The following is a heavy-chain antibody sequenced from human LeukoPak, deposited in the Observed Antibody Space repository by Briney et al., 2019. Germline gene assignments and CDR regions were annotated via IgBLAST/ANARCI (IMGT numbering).Heavy chain of an antibody. V-gene: IGHV3-21*01. CDR1: GFTFSSYS. D-gene: IGHD3-10*01. CDR3: ARTGPNYYGSGSYTSCDY. J-gene: IGHJ4*02. Sequence: PGGSLRLSCAASGFTFSSYSMNWVRQAPGKGLEWVASMSSISSYIYYADSVKGRFTISRANAKNSLYLQMTSLRAEDTAVYYCARTGPNYYGSGSYTSCDYWGQGTLVTVSS. CDR2: MSSISSYI.